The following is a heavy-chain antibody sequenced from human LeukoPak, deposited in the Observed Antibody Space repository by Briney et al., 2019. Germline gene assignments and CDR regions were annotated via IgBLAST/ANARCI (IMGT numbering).Heavy chain of an antibody. D-gene: IGHD3-22*01. V-gene: IGHV4-4*07. J-gene: IGHJ4*02. CDR3: ARDAYYYDSSGYYYFDY. CDR1: GGSISSYY. Sequence: SETLSLTCTVSGGSISSYYWSWIRHPPGKGLEWIWRIYTTRSTNYNPSLKRRVTMSVDTSKNQFSLKLSSVTAADTAVYYCARDAYYYDSSGYYYFDYWGQGTLVTVSS. CDR2: IYTTRST.